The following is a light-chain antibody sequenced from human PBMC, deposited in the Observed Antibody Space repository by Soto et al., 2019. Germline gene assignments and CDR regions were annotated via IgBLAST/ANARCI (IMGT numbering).Light chain of an antibody. Sequence: EIVFTQSPCTLSLSPGERATLPCRASQSVRSSYLAWYQQTPGQAPRLLIYGASSRATGIPARFSGSGSGTDFTLTISSLEPEDFAVYYYQQRSNWPPTTFGQGTKVDIK. CDR2: GAS. V-gene: IGKV3D-20*02. J-gene: IGKJ1*01. CDR1: QSVRSSY. CDR3: QQRSNWPPTT.